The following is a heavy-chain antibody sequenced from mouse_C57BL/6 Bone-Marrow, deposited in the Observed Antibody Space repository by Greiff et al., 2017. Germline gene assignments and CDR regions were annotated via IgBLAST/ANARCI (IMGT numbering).Heavy chain of an antibody. D-gene: IGHD2-4*01. CDR1: GYTFTSYW. J-gene: IGHJ4*01. CDR3: ARGGYDYDEPYYAMDY. CDR2: IDPSDSET. Sequence: QVQLQQPGAELVRPGSSVKLSCKASGYTFTSYWMHWVKQRPIQGLEWIGNIDPSDSETHYNQKFKDKATLTVDKSSSQAYMQLSSLTSEDSAVYYCARGGYDYDEPYYAMDYWGQGTSVTVSS. V-gene: IGHV1-52*01.